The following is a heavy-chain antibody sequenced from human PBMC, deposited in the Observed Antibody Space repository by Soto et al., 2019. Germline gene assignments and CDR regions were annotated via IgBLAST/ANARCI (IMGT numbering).Heavy chain of an antibody. Sequence: ASVKVSCKASGYTFTSYDINWVRQATGQGPEWMGWMNPNSGNTGYAQKFQGRVTMTRNTSISTAYMELSSLRSEDTAVYYCASGTTVVRSDYYYYGMDVWGQGTTVTVSS. CDR2: MNPNSGNT. J-gene: IGHJ6*02. D-gene: IGHD4-17*01. V-gene: IGHV1-8*01. CDR3: ASGTTVVRSDYYYYGMDV. CDR1: GYTFTSYD.